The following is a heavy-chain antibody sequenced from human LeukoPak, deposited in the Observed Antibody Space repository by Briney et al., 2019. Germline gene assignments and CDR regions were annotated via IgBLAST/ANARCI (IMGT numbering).Heavy chain of an antibody. J-gene: IGHJ5*02. CDR2: IYSGGTT. V-gene: IGHV3-53*01. CDR3: TRDYWFDP. CDR1: GFTVSSNY. Sequence: EGSLRLSCAASGFTVSSNYISWVRQAPGKGLEWVSVIYSGGTTYYADSVKGRFTISRDNSKNTVYLQMNSLRVEDTAVYYCTRDYWFDPWGQGTLVTVSS.